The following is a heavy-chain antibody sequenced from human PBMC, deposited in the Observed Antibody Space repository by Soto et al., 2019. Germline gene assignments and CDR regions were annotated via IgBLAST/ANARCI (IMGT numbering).Heavy chain of an antibody. CDR3: XXDXXXXSXXXSNNWFDP. D-gene: IGHD6-6*01. V-gene: IGHV3-33*01. J-gene: IGHJ5*02. Sequence: QVQLVESGGGVVQPGRSLRLSCAASGFTFSSYGMHWVRQAPGKGLEWVAVIWYDGSNKYYADSVKGRFTISRDNSKNTLYLXMXXXRAXXTAVXXXXXDXXXXSXXXSNNWFDPWGQGTLVTVSS. CDR1: GFTFSSYG. CDR2: IWYDGSNK.